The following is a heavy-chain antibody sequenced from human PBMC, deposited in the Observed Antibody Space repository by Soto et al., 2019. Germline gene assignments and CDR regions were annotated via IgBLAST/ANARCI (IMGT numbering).Heavy chain of an antibody. CDR2: LNPKSGDT. J-gene: IGHJ5*02. D-gene: IGHD2-21*02. CDR3: ARGDFDTTANFYAGWFDP. CDR1: GYTFTGYY. V-gene: IGHV1-2*02. Sequence: QVRLVQSGTEVKKAGASVKVTCKASGYTFTGYYIHWLRQAPGQGLEWLGWLNPKSGDTKYAQKFQGRVTMTNDTSISTAYMELSRLGSDDTAVYYCARGDFDTTANFYAGWFDPWGQGTLVTVSS.